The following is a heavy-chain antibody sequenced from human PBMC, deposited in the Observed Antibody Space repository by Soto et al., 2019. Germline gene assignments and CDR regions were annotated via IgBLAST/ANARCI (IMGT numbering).Heavy chain of an antibody. V-gene: IGHV5-10-1*01. CDR2: IDPSDSYT. D-gene: IGHD3-10*01. J-gene: IGHJ4*02. Sequence: GASLKISCKGSGYSFTSYWISWVRQMPGKGLEWMGRIDPSDSYTNYSPSFQGHVTISADKSISTAYLQWSSLKASDTAMYYCASGGSGSYYYFDYWGQGTLVTVSS. CDR1: GYSFTSYW. CDR3: ASGGSGSYYYFDY.